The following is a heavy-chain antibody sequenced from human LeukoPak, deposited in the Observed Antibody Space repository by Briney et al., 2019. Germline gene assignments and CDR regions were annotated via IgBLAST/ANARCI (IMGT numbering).Heavy chain of an antibody. D-gene: IGHD3-22*01. V-gene: IGHV4-34*01. CDR1: GGSFSDYY. CDR3: ARKKYYYDSSGYRSTNWFDP. CDR2: INHSGST. Sequence: SETLSLTCAVYGGSFSDYYWSWIRQPPGKGLEWIGEINHSGSTNYNPSLKSRVTISLDTSKNQFSLKLSSVTAADTAVYYCARKKYYYDSSGYRSTNWFDPWGQGTLVTVSS. J-gene: IGHJ5*02.